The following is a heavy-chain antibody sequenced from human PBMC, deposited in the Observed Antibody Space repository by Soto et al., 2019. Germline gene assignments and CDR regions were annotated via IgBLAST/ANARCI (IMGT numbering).Heavy chain of an antibody. J-gene: IGHJ6*02. CDR2: ISGSSGST. CDR3: AKDRGAAAGTGYYYYGMDV. CDR1: GFTFSSYS. V-gene: IGHV3-23*01. D-gene: IGHD6-13*01. Sequence: AGSLRLSCAASGFTFSSYSMSWVRPPPGKGLEWGSAISGSSGSTYYADYEKGRFIISRDNSKNTLYLQMNSLRAEDTAVYYCAKDRGAAAGTGYYYYGMDVWGQGTTVTVSS.